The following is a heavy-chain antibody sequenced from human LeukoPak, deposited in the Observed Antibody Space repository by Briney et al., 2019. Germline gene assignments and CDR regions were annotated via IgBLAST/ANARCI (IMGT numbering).Heavy chain of an antibody. CDR2: ISGSSDTT. Sequence: GGSLRLSCAASGFTFSTYAMSWVRQAPGRGLEWVSAISGSSDTTYYADSVKGRFTISRDNSKNTLYLQMNSLRAEDTAVYYCANREGGYTYNPFDYWGQGTLVTVSS. D-gene: IGHD5-18*01. J-gene: IGHJ4*02. CDR1: GFTFSTYA. CDR3: ANREGGYTYNPFDY. V-gene: IGHV3-23*01.